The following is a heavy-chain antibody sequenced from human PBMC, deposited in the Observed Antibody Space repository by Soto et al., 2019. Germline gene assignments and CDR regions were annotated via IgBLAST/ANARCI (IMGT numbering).Heavy chain of an antibody. CDR3: ARGVLDY. J-gene: IGHJ4*02. V-gene: IGHV3-48*02. CDR2: VSSRSTGI. CDR1: GFNFSGYA. Sequence: VQLVQSGGGLVQPGGSLRLSCGGSGFNFSGYAMNWVRLAPGKGLEWVASVSSRSTGIHYADSVKGRFTVSRDNAKTSLFLQLDSLRDDDTAMYYCARGVLDYWGQGALVTVSS. D-gene: IGHD1-1*01.